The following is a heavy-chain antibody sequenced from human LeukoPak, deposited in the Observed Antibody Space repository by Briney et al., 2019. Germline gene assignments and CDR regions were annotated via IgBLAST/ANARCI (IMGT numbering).Heavy chain of an antibody. V-gene: IGHV3-7*01. J-gene: IGHJ4*02. CDR2: IKQDGSEK. CDR3: AKDPSFRPGYFDY. CDR1: GFTFSSYW. Sequence: GGSLRLSCAASGFTFSSYWMSWVRQAPGKGLEWVANIKQDGSEKYYVDSVKGRFTISRDNSKNTLYLQMNSLRAEDTAVYYCAKDPSFRPGYFDYWGQGTLVTVSS.